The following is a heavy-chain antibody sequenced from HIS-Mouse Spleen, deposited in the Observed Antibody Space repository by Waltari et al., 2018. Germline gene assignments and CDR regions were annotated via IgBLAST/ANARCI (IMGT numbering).Heavy chain of an antibody. CDR3: AREIPYSSSWYDWYFDL. CDR1: GGSISSSSYY. J-gene: IGHJ2*01. CDR2: IYYSGST. V-gene: IGHV4-39*07. Sequence: QLQLQESGPGLVKPSETLSLTCTVSGGSISSSSYYWGWIRQPPGKGLEWIGRIYYSGSTYYHPSLKSRVTISVDTSKNQFSLKLSAVTAADTAVYYWAREIPYSSSWYDWYFDLWGRGTLVTVSS. D-gene: IGHD6-13*01.